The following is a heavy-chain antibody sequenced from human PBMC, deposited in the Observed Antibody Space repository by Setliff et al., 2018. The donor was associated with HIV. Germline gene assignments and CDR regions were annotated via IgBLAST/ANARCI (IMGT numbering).Heavy chain of an antibody. CDR2: MNPNSGGT. Sequence: ASVKVSCKASGYTFTSYDINWVRQATGQGLEWMGWMNPNSGGTNYVQKFQGRVTMTRDTSIRTAYMDLSRLRSDDTAVYYCARDHGMWDYGGNFLLREYFHHWGQGTLVTVSS. J-gene: IGHJ1*01. CDR3: ARDHGMWDYGGNFLLREYFHH. CDR1: GYTFTSYD. D-gene: IGHD4-17*01. V-gene: IGHV1-2*02.